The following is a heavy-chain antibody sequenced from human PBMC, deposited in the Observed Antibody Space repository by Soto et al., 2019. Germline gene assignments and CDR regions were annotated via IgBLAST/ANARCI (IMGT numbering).Heavy chain of an antibody. CDR2: IYYSGST. J-gene: IGHJ6*02. Sequence: PSETLSLTCTVSGGSISSYYWSWIRQPPGKGLEWIGYIYYSGSTYYNPSLKSRVTISVDTSKNQFSLKLSSVTAADTAVYYSARHNYDSSGTAVDVWGQGTTVTVS. CDR1: GGSISSYY. V-gene: IGHV4-59*12. D-gene: IGHD3-22*01. CDR3: ARHNYDSSGTAVDV.